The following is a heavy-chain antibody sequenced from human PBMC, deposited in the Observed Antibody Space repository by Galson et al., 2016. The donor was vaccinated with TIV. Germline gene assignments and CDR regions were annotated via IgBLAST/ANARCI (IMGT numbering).Heavy chain of an antibody. J-gene: IGHJ4*02. CDR2: INPGNGNT. CDR1: GYTFTIYA. V-gene: IGHV1-3*01. D-gene: IGHD2-21*01. CDR3: ARPPYCGGDCYKYDQ. Sequence: SVKVSCKASGYTFTIYALHWVRQAPGQRLEWMGWINPGNGNTKYSQKFQGRVTITRDSSANTAYMELSSLRSEGTAVYFCARPPYCGGDCYKYDQWGQGTLVTVSS.